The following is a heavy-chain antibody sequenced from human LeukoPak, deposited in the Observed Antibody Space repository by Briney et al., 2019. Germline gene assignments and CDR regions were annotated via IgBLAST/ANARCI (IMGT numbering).Heavy chain of an antibody. V-gene: IGHV3-23*01. CDR3: ARAGTGYSSGWYAVLGDFDY. D-gene: IGHD6-19*01. J-gene: IGHJ4*02. CDR2: ISGSGGST. Sequence: GGSLRLSCAASGFTFSDYAMSWVRQAPGKGLEWVSGISGSGGSTYYADSVKGRFTISRDNSKNTLYLQMNSLRAEDTAVYYCARAGTGYSSGWYAVLGDFDYWGQGTLVTVSS. CDR1: GFTFSDYA.